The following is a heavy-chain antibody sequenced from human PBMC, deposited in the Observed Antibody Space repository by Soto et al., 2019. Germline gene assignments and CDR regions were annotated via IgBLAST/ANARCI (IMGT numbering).Heavy chain of an antibody. D-gene: IGHD4-17*01. CDR3: ARDLRGHYGP. CDR1: GFNFRNFN. CDR2: VSGSSSYI. V-gene: IGHV3-21*06. J-gene: IGHJ3*01. Sequence: GESLRLSCEGSGFNFRNFNMIWVHQAPGKGLEWVSSVSGSSSYIYYADSVKGRFTVSRDNANNLVFLQMNGLRPEDTAMYYCARDLRGHYGPWGQGTMVTVSS.